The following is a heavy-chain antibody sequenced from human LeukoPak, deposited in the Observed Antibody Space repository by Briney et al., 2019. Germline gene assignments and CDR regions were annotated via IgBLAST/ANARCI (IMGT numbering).Heavy chain of an antibody. V-gene: IGHV5-51*01. Sequence: GASLKISCKASGYTFTSYWIGWVRQMPGKGLEWMGIIYPGDSDTTYSPSFQGQVTISADNSISTAYLQWGSLKASDTAMYYCARRTSTMGDYWGQGTLVTVSS. J-gene: IGHJ4*02. CDR1: GYTFTSYW. CDR2: IYPGDSDT. CDR3: ARRTSTMGDY. D-gene: IGHD5-24*01.